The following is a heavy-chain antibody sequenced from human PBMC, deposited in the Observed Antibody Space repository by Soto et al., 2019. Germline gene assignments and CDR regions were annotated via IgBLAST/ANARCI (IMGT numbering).Heavy chain of an antibody. CDR1: GGSISSYY. D-gene: IGHD3-3*01. Sequence: QVQLQESGPGLVKPSETLSLTCTVSGGSISSYYWSWIRQPPGKGLEWIGYIYYSGSTNYNPSLKSRVTISVDTSKNQFSLKLSSVTAADTAVYYCARTSPTYYDFWSGYYTTGNNWFDPWGQGTLVTVSS. V-gene: IGHV4-59*08. J-gene: IGHJ5*02. CDR2: IYYSGST. CDR3: ARTSPTYYDFWSGYYTTGNNWFDP.